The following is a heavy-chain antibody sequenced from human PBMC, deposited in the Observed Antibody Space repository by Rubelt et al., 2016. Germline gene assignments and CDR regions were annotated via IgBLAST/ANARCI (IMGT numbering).Heavy chain of an antibody. V-gene: IGHV1-3*01. CDR2: INAGNGNT. Sequence: QVQLVQSGAEVKKPGASVKVSCKASGYTFTSYAMTWVRQAPGQRLGWMGWINAGNGNTKYSQKFQGRVTITRDTSASTAYMELSSLRSEDTAVYYCARYYYDSSGYVYFDYWGQGTLVTVSS. CDR3: ARYYYDSSGYVYFDY. D-gene: IGHD3-22*01. CDR1: GYTFTSYA. J-gene: IGHJ4*02.